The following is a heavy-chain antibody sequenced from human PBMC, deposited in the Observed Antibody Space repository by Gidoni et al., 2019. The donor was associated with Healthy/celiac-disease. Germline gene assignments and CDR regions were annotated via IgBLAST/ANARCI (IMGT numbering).Heavy chain of an antibody. CDR1: GFTFDDYA. J-gene: IGHJ4*02. Sequence: EVQLVESGGGVVQPGGSLRLSCAASGFTFDDYAMHWVRQAPGKGLEWVPLISGDGGSTYYADSVKGRFTISRDNSKNSLYLQMNSLRTEDTALYYCAKEASSWYYFDYWGQGTLVTVSS. D-gene: IGHD6-13*01. V-gene: IGHV3-43*02. CDR2: ISGDGGST. CDR3: AKEASSWYYFDY.